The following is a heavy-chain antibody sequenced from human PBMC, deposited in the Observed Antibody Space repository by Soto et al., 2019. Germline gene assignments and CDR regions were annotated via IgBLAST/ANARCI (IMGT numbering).Heavy chain of an antibody. Sequence: GSGPTLVNPTQTLTLTCTFSGFSLSTSGMCVSWIRQPPGKALEWLALIDWDDDKYYSTSLKTRLTISKDTSKNQVVLTMTNMDPVDTATYYCARIQDYGDYAGFDYWGQGTLVTVSS. J-gene: IGHJ4*02. CDR3: ARIQDYGDYAGFDY. D-gene: IGHD4-17*01. CDR2: IDWDDDK. V-gene: IGHV2-70*01. CDR1: GFSLSTSGMC.